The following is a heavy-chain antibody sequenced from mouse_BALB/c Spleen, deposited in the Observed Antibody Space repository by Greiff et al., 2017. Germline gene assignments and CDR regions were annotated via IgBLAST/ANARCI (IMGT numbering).Heavy chain of an antibody. V-gene: IGHV1S137*01. J-gene: IGHJ4*01. CDR3: ARRDAMDY. CDR2: ISTYYGDA. CDR1: GYTFTDYA. Sequence: QVQLQQSGAELVRPGVSVKISCKGSGYTFTDYAMHWVKQSYAKSLEWIGVISTYYGDASYNQKFKGKATMTVDKSSSTAYMELARLTSEDSAIYYCARRDAMDYWGQGTSVTVSS.